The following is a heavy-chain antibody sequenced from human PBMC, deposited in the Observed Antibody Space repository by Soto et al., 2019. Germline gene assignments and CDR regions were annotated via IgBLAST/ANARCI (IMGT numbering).Heavy chain of an antibody. D-gene: IGHD6-13*01. V-gene: IGHV3-23*01. J-gene: IGHJ4*02. CDR1: GFTFSSHA. CDR2: ISGSGGST. CDR3: AKSSSWYDYFDY. Sequence: PGGSLRLPCAASGFTFSSHAMSWVRQAPGKGLEWVSAISGSGGSTYYADSVKGRFTISRDNSKNTLYLQMNSLRAEDTAVYYCAKSSSWYDYFDYWGQGTLVTVSS.